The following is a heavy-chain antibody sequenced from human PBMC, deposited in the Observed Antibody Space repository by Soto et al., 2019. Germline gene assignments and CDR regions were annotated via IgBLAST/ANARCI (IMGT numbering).Heavy chain of an antibody. Sequence: PGGSLRLSCAASGFTVSSNYMSWVRQAPGKELEWVSVIYSGGSTYYADSVKGRFTISRDNSKNTLYLQMNSLRAEDTAVYYCAQYCSGGSCYPYDAFDIWGQGTMVTVSS. CDR2: IYSGGST. D-gene: IGHD2-15*01. V-gene: IGHV3-66*01. J-gene: IGHJ3*02. CDR3: AQYCSGGSCYPYDAFDI. CDR1: GFTVSSNY.